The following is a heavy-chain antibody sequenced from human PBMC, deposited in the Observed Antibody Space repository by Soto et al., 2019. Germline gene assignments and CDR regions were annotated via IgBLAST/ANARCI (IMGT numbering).Heavy chain of an antibody. CDR1: GYTFTSYD. CDR2: MNPNSGNT. D-gene: IGHD3-10*01. Sequence: QVQLVQSGAEVKKPGASVKVSCKASGYTFTSYDINWVRQATGQGLEWMGWMNPNSGNTGYAQKFQGRVTMTRNTSISTAYMELSSLRSEDTAVYYCSIWFGELLTGDDYYYGMDVWGQGTTVTVSS. J-gene: IGHJ6*02. CDR3: SIWFGELLTGDDYYYGMDV. V-gene: IGHV1-8*01.